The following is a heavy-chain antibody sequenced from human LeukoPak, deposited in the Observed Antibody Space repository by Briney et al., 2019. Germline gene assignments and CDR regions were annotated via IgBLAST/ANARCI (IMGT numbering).Heavy chain of an antibody. CDR1: GFTFDDYG. J-gene: IGHJ6*03. CDR2: INWNGGST. D-gene: IGHD3-22*01. V-gene: IGHV3-20*04. CDR3: ARDDYYDSSGYYYDYYYYYYMDV. Sequence: GGSLRLSCAASGFTFDDYGMSWVRQAPGKGLEWVSGINWNGGSTGYADSVKGRLTISRDNAKNSLYLQMNSLRAEDTALYYCARDDYYDSSGYYYDYYYYYYMDVWGKGTTVTVSS.